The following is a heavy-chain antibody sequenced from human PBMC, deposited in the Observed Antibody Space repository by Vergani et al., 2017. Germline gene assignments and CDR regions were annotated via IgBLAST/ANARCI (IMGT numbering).Heavy chain of an antibody. CDR1: GGSISSSSYY. J-gene: IGHJ2*01. Sequence: QLQLQESGPGLVKPSETLSLTCTVSGGSISSSSYYWGWIRQPPGKGLEWIGSIYYSGSTYYNPSHKSRVTISVDTSKNQFSLKLSSVTAADTAVYYCARSFDSSGYYHYWYFDLWGRGTLVTVSS. V-gene: IGHV4-39*01. CDR2: IYYSGST. CDR3: ARSFDSSGYYHYWYFDL. D-gene: IGHD3-22*01.